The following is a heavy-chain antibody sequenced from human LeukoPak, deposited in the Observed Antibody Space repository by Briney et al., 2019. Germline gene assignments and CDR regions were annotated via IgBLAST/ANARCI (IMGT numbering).Heavy chain of an antibody. CDR3: VRARKTKQTNSNYDY. Sequence: GGSLRLSCAASGFTFSSYWMSWVRQAPGKGLEWVANIKQDGSEKYYVDSVKGRFTISRDNAKNSLYLQMNSLRAEDTAVYYCVRARKTKQTNSNYDYWGQGTLVTVSS. CDR2: IKQDGSEK. D-gene: IGHD4-11*01. V-gene: IGHV3-7*01. J-gene: IGHJ4*02. CDR1: GFTFSSYW.